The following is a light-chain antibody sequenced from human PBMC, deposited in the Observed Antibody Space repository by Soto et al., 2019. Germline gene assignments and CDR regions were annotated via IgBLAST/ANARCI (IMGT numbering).Light chain of an antibody. CDR2: EVN. V-gene: IGLV2-8*01. CDR3: TSIAGNNLFV. J-gene: IGLJ1*01. CDR1: SSDVGAYNY. Sequence: QSALAQPPSASGSPGQSVTISCTGTSSDVGAYNYVSWYQQHPGKAPKLLIYEVNKRPSGVPDRFSGSKSGNTASLTVSGLPAEAEPDYSCTSIAGNNLFVFRTGTMDPVL.